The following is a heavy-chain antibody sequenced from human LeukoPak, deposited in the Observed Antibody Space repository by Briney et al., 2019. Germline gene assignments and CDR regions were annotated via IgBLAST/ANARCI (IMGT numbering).Heavy chain of an antibody. Sequence: GGSLRLSCAASGFTFSSYAMGWVRQAPGKGLEWVSAISGSGGSTYYADSVKGRFTISRDNAKNSLYLQMNSLRAEDTAVYYCARGGYQLLFWYFDYWGQGTLVTVSS. CDR3: ARGGYQLLFWYFDY. D-gene: IGHD2-2*01. J-gene: IGHJ4*02. CDR2: ISGSGGST. CDR1: GFTFSSYA. V-gene: IGHV3-23*01.